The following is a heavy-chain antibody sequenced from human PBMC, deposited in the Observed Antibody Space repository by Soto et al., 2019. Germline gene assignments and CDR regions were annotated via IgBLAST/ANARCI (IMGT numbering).Heavy chain of an antibody. D-gene: IGHD6-13*01. V-gene: IGHV4-31*03. CDR3: AREPQYIAAAGNGYYYYYGMDV. Sequence: PSETLSLTCTVSGGSISSGGYYWSWIRQHPGKGLEWIGYIYYSGSTYYNPSLKSRVTISVDTSKNQFSLKLSSVTAADTAVYYCAREPQYIAAAGNGYYYYYGMDVWGQGTTVTVSS. CDR1: GGSISSGGYY. CDR2: IYYSGST. J-gene: IGHJ6*02.